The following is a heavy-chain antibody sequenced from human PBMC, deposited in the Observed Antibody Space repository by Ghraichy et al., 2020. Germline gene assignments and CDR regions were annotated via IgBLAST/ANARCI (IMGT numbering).Heavy chain of an antibody. J-gene: IGHJ4*02. D-gene: IGHD3/OR15-3a*01. Sequence: GESLNIACSASGFTFTGYALHWVRQAPCKVLEWVAVISYGGNNKYYADSVKGRFTISRDISKTTLYLQMNSLTAEDTALYYCARTHNDFWAGYSANFDCWGQGTLVTVSS. CDR2: ISYGGNNK. CDR3: ARTHNDFWAGYSANFDC. V-gene: IGHV3-30-3*01. CDR1: GFTFTGYA.